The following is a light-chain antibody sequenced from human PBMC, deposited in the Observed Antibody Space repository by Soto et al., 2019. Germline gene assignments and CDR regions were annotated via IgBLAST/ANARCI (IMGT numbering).Light chain of an antibody. CDR2: GAS. Sequence: EIVLTQSPGTLSLSPGERATLSCRASQTMRSSHLAWYQQKPGQAPRLLIYGASTRTFDVPDRFSGSGSGTNFTLTIIILQPEDFAVYYCQHYGTSLTFGGGTNVDTK. CDR3: QHYGTSLT. V-gene: IGKV3-20*01. J-gene: IGKJ3*01. CDR1: QTMRSSH.